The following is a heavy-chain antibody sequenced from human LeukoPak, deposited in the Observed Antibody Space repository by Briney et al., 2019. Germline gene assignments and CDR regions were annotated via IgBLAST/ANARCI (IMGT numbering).Heavy chain of an antibody. CDR2: ISYDGSNK. D-gene: IGHD6-13*01. Sequence: GRSLRLSCAASGFTFSSYAMHWVRQAPGKGLEWVAVISYDGSNKYYADSAKGRFTISRDNSKNTLYLQMNSLRAEDTAVYYCARTRSGIVVEEQLVLDYYYYYGMDVWGQGTTVTVSS. CDR1: GFTFSSYA. CDR3: ARTRSGIVVEEQLVLDYYYYYGMDV. J-gene: IGHJ6*02. V-gene: IGHV3-30-3*01.